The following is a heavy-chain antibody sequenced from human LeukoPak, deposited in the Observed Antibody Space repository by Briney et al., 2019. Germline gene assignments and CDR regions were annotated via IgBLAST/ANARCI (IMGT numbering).Heavy chain of an antibody. CDR2: INHSGST. J-gene: IGHJ4*02. V-gene: IGHV4-34*01. Sequence: SETLCLTCAVYGGSFSGYYWSWIRQPPGKGLEWIGEINHSGSTNYNPSLKSRVTISVDTSKNQFSLKLSSVTAADTAVYYCARVGYCSGGICYTESMYYFDYWGQGTLVTVSS. D-gene: IGHD2-15*01. CDR3: ARVGYCSGGICYTESMYYFDY. CDR1: GGSFSGYY.